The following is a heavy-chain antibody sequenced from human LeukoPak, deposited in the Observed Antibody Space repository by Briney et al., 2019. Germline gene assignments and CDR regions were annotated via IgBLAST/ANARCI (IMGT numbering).Heavy chain of an antibody. Sequence: ASVKVSCKASGGTFSSYAISWVRQAPGQGLEWMGRIIPILGIANYAQKFQGRVTITADKSTSTAYMELSSLRSEDTAVYYCAGDLFSGYYYGSGSYGDFDYWGQGTLVTVSS. J-gene: IGHJ4*02. D-gene: IGHD3-10*01. CDR1: GGTFSSYA. CDR3: AGDLFSGYYYGSGSYGDFDY. V-gene: IGHV1-69*04. CDR2: IIPILGIA.